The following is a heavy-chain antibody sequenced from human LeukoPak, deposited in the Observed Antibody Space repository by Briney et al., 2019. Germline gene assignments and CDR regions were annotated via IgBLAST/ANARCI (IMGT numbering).Heavy chain of an antibody. CDR1: GFTLSSYS. CDR3: AKDLGYCTKGICYDFDY. D-gene: IGHD2-8*01. CDR2: VSSSSSYI. V-gene: IGHV3-21*04. Sequence: GESLRLSCAASGFTLSSYSMNWVRQAPGKGLEWVSSVSSSSSYIYYADSVKGRFTISRDNAKNTLYLQMNSLRAEDTAVYYCAKDLGYCTKGICYDFDYWGQGTLVTVSS. J-gene: IGHJ4*02.